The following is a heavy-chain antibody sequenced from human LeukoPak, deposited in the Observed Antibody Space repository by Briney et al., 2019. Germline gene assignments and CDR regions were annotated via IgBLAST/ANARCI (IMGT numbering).Heavy chain of an antibody. CDR2: IYTSGST. J-gene: IGHJ5*02. Sequence: SETLSLTCTVSGGSISSYYWSWIRQPAGKGLEWIGRIYTSGSTNYNPSLKSRVIMSVDTSKNHFSLKLSSVTAADTAVYYCARGMYAVAGTSWFDPWGQGTLVTVSS. CDR3: ARGMYAVAGTSWFDP. CDR1: GGSISSYY. V-gene: IGHV4-4*07. D-gene: IGHD6-19*01.